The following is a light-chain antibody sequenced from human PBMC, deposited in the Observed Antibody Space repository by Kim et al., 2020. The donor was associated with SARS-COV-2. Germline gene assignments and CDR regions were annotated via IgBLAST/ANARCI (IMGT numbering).Light chain of an antibody. Sequence: PASISCRYSQSLVYSDGNIYLNWFHQRPGQSPRRLSYKVSNRDSGVPDRFSGSGSGTDFTLQISRVEAEEVGVYYCMQGTHWPFNLGPGTKVDIK. CDR3: MQGTHWPFN. V-gene: IGKV2-30*01. CDR1: QSLVYSDGNIY. CDR2: KVS. J-gene: IGKJ3*01.